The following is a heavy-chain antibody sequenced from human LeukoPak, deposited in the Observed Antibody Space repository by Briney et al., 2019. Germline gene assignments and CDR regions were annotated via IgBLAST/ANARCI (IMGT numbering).Heavy chain of an antibody. CDR2: TYYRSKWYN. CDR1: GDSVSSNSAA. Sequence: SQTLSLTCAISGDSVSSNSAAWNWIRQSPSRGLEWLGRTYYRSKWYNDYAVSVKSRITINPDTSKNQFSLQLNSVTPEDTAVYYCARQIVVVTAATNWFDPWGRGTLVTVSS. D-gene: IGHD2-21*02. J-gene: IGHJ5*02. CDR3: ARQIVVVTAATNWFDP. V-gene: IGHV6-1*01.